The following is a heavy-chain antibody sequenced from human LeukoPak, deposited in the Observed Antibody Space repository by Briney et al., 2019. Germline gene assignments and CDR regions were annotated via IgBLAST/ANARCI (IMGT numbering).Heavy chain of an antibody. J-gene: IGHJ4*02. Sequence: GGSLRLSCAASGFTFSSYAMNWVRQAPGKGLEWVSTISGSGGSTYYADSVKGRFTISRDNSKNTLYLQMNSLRAEDTAVYYCAKDRSGYYYNWGQGTLVTVSS. V-gene: IGHV3-23*01. D-gene: IGHD3-22*01. CDR2: ISGSGGST. CDR3: AKDRSGYYYN. CDR1: GFTFSSYA.